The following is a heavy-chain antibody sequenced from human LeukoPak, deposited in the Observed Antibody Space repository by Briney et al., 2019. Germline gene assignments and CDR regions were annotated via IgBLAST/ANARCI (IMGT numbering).Heavy chain of an antibody. V-gene: IGHV3-7*01. CDR2: IKQDGSEK. CDR3: ARVGWDCSGGSCYCHYMDV. J-gene: IGHJ6*03. D-gene: IGHD2-15*01. Sequence: PGGSLRLSCAASGFTFSSYWMSWVRQAPGKGLEWVANIKQDGSEKYYVDSVKGRFTISRDNAKNSLYLQMNSLRAEDTAVYYCARVGWDCSGGSCYCHYMDVWGKGTTVTISS. CDR1: GFTFSSYW.